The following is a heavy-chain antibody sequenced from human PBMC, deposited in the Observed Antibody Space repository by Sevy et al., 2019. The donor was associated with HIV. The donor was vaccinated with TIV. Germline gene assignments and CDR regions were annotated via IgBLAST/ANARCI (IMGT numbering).Heavy chain of an antibody. CDR3: AKERIWELGDAFDI. D-gene: IGHD1-26*01. Sequence: GGSLRLSCAASGFTFTSYAMSWVRQTPGKGLEWVSGLSGGGGSPFYADSVKGRFTISRDNSKNTLYLQMNSLRAEDTALYYCAKERIWELGDAFDIWGQGTMVTVSS. V-gene: IGHV3-23*01. J-gene: IGHJ3*02. CDR2: LSGGGGSP. CDR1: GFTFTSYA.